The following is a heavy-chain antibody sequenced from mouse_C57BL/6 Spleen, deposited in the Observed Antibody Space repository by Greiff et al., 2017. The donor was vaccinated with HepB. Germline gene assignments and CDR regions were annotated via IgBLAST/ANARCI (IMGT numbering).Heavy chain of an antibody. D-gene: IGHD1-1*01. CDR2: IRSKSNNYAT. CDR1: GFSFNTYA. Sequence: EVQLVESGGGLVQPKGSLKLSCAASGFSFNTYAMNWVRQAPGKGLEWVARIRSKSNNYATYYADSVKDRFTISRDDSESMLYLQMNNLKTEDTAMYYCVRQDYYGSSPFAYWGQGTLVTVSA. CDR3: VRQDYYGSSPFAY. J-gene: IGHJ3*01. V-gene: IGHV10-1*01.